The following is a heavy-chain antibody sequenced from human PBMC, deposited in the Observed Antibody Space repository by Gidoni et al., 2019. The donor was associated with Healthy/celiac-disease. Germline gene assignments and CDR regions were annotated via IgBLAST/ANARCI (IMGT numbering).Heavy chain of an antibody. Sequence: EVQLLESGGGLVQPGGSLRLSCAASGFTFSSYAMSWVRQAPGKGLEWFSAISGSGGSTYYADSVKGRFTISRDNSKNTLYRQMNSLRAEDTAVYYCAKDVANYYYYYGMDVWGQGTTVTVSS. CDR2: ISGSGGST. D-gene: IGHD2-21*01. CDR3: AKDVANYYYYYGMDV. CDR1: GFTFSSYA. V-gene: IGHV3-23*01. J-gene: IGHJ6*02.